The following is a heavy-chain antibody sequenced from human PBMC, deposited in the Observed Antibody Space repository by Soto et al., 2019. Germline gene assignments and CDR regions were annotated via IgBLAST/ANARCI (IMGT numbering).Heavy chain of an antibody. V-gene: IGHV3-30-3*01. CDR1: GFTFSSYA. D-gene: IGHD6-6*01. J-gene: IGHJ6*02. Sequence: PGGSLRLSCAASGFTFSSYAMHWVRQAPGKGLEWVAVISYDGSNKYYADSVKGRFTISRDNSKNTLYLQMNSLRAEDTAVYYCARDTHLSSSSPYYYYYGMDVWGHGTTVTFSS. CDR3: ARDTHLSSSSPYYYYYGMDV. CDR2: ISYDGSNK.